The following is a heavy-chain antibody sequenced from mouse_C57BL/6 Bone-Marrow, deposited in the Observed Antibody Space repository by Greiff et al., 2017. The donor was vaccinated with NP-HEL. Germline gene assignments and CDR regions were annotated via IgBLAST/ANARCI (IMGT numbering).Heavy chain of an antibody. V-gene: IGHV1-4*01. CDR3: ARGLYFDY. CDR2: INPSSGYT. Sequence: QLKQSGAELARPGASVKMSCKASGYTFTSYTMHWVKQRPGQGLEWIGYINPSSGYTKYNQKFKDKATLTADKSSSTAYMQLSSLTSEDSAVYYCARGLYFDYWGQGTTLTVSS. J-gene: IGHJ2*01. CDR1: GYTFTSYT. D-gene: IGHD3-1*01.